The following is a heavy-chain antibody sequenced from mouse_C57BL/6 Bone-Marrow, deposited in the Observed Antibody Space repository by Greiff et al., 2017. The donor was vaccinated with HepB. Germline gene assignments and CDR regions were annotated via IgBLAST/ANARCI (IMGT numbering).Heavy chain of an antibody. CDR2: ISYSGST. D-gene: IGHD4-1*01. V-gene: IGHV3-8*01. CDR3: ARYNARSANWDVYYFDY. J-gene: IGHJ2*01. CDR1: GYSITSDY. Sequence: EVKLQESGPGLAKPSQTLSLTCSVTGYSITSDYWNWIRKFPGNKLEYMGYISYSGSTYYNPSLKSRISITRDTSKNQYYLQLNSVTTEDTATYYCARYNARSANWDVYYFDYWGQGTTLTVSS.